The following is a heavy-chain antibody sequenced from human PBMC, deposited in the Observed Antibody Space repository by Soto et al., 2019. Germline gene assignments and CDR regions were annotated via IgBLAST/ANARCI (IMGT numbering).Heavy chain of an antibody. V-gene: IGHV4-34*01. CDR2: INHSGST. J-gene: IGHJ4*02. D-gene: IGHD2-2*01. CDR1: GGSFSAYY. CDR3: ARGLVYCSGTTSVRYSHY. Sequence: QVQLQQWGAGLLKPSDTLSLTCGVYGGSFSAYYWNWIRQPPGKGLEWIGEINHSGSTNYNPSLKSRVTISVDTSKNQVSLKLSSVTAADTAVYCCARGLVYCSGTTSVRYSHYWGQGTLVTVSS.